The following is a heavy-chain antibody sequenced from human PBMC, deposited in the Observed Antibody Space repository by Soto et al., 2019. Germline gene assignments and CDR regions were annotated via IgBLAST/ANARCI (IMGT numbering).Heavy chain of an antibody. V-gene: IGHV4-4*07. CDR3: AREAIVGASISRSFDY. J-gene: IGHJ4*02. D-gene: IGHD1-26*01. CDR2: IYTSVST. Sequence: QVQLQESGPGLVKPSETLSLTCTVSGDSMSSYYWNWIRQPAGKGLEWIGHIYTSVSTNYNPSLKSRVTMSLDTSKNHFSLRLSSVTAADTAVYYCAREAIVGASISRSFDYWGLGTLVTVSS. CDR1: GDSMSSYY.